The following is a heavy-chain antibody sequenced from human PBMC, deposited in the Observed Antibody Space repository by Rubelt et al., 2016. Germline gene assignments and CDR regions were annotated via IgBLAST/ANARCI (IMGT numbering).Heavy chain of an antibody. D-gene: IGHD6-6*01. CDR1: GYSFNSYW. Sequence: EVQLVQSGAEVKKPGASLKISCKGSGYSFNSYWLGWVRQMPGKGLEGMGIVYPGDYDTRYSPALQSQVTISADKSIRTAYLQWSSLKASDTAMYYCASLSSSSHDAFDIWGQGTMVTVSS. CDR2: VYPGDYDT. V-gene: IGHV5-51*01. CDR3: ASLSSSSHDAFDI. J-gene: IGHJ3*02.